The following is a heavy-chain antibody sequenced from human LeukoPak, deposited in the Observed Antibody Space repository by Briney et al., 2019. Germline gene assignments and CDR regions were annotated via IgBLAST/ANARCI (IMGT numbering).Heavy chain of an antibody. CDR2: IWYDGSNK. J-gene: IGHJ4*02. D-gene: IGHD5-24*01. CDR1: GFTFSSYG. Sequence: GGSLRLSCAASGFTFSSYGMHWVRQAPGKGLEWVAVIWYDGSNKYYADSVKGRFTISRDNSKNTLYLQMNSLRAEDTAVYYCAKDQGEMATVYDYWGQGTLVTVPS. CDR3: AKDQGEMATVYDY. V-gene: IGHV3-33*06.